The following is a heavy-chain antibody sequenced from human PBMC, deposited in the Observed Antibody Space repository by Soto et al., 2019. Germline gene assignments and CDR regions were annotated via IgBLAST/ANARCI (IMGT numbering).Heavy chain of an antibody. Sequence: LRLSCAASGFTFSDYYMSWIRQAPGKGLEWVSYISSSSSYTNYADSVKGRFTISRDNAKNSLYLQMNSLRAEDTAVYYCARDERDYYDSSGYYYSTNDYWGQGTLVTVSS. J-gene: IGHJ4*02. D-gene: IGHD3-22*01. V-gene: IGHV3-11*06. CDR2: ISSSSSYT. CDR3: ARDERDYYDSSGYYYSTNDY. CDR1: GFTFSDYY.